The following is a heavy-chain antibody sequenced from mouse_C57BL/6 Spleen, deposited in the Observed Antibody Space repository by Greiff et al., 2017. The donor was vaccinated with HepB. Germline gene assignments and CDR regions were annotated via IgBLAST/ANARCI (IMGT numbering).Heavy chain of an antibody. CDR1: GYTFTSYW. CDR3: ARGGTRFDY. V-gene: IGHV1-69*01. D-gene: IGHD3-3*01. J-gene: IGHJ2*01. Sequence: QVQLQQPGAELVMPGASAKLSCKASGYTFTSYWMHWVKQRPGQGLEWIGEIDPSDSYTNYNQKFKGKSTLTVDKSSSTAYMQLSSLTSEDSAVYYCARGGTRFDYWGQGTTLTVSS. CDR2: IDPSDSYT.